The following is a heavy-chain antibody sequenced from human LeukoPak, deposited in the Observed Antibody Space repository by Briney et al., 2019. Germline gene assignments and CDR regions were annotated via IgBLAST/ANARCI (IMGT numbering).Heavy chain of an antibody. V-gene: IGHV1-18*01. J-gene: IGHJ1*01. D-gene: IGHD1-26*01. CDR3: ARSRYSGSYFHH. Sequence: ATVKVSCKASGYTFTSYGISWVRQAPGQGLEWMGWISAYSGNTDYAHKFQGRVTMTTETSMNTAYLELRILRSDDTALYYCARSRYSGSYFHHWGQGTLVTVSS. CDR1: GYTFTSYG. CDR2: ISAYSGNT.